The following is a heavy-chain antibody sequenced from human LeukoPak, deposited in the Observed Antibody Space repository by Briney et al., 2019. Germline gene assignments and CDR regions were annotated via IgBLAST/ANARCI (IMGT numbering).Heavy chain of an antibody. CDR3: ARGPREEGWLQTRRVDY. CDR1: GGSISSSSYY. J-gene: IGHJ4*02. D-gene: IGHD5-24*01. CDR2: IYYSGST. Sequence: PSETLSLTCTVSGGSISSSSYYWGWIRQPPGKGLEWIGSIYYSGSTYYNPSLKSRVTISVDTSKNQFSLKLSSVTAADTAVYYSARGPREEGWLQTRRVDYWGQGTLVTVSS. V-gene: IGHV4-39*01.